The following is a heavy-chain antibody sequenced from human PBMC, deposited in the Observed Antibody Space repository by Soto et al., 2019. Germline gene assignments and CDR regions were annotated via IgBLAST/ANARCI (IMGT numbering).Heavy chain of an antibody. CDR3: TRETVAGITGLDY. J-gene: IGHJ4*02. V-gene: IGHV3-23*01. D-gene: IGHD1-20*01. CDR2: ISVSDAFI. CDR1: GFNVGAFA. Sequence: GGSLRLSCTASGFNVGAFAVNWVRQAPGKGLEWVSGISVSDAFIYYADSVRGRFSISRDASENILYLQMNSLRVDDTALYYCTRETVAGITGLDYWGPGTLVTVSS.